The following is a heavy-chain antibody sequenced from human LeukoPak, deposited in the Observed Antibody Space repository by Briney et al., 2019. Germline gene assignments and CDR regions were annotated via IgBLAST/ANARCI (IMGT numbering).Heavy chain of an antibody. CDR2: FDPEDGET. Sequence: ASVKVSCKVSGYTLTELSMHWVRQAPGKGLEWVGGFDPEDGETIYAQKFQGRVTMTEDTSTDTAYMELSSLRSEDTAVYYCATPAGTRDAFDIWGQGTMVTVSS. CDR3: ATPAGTRDAFDI. V-gene: IGHV1-24*01. CDR1: GYTLTELS. J-gene: IGHJ3*02. D-gene: IGHD1-14*01.